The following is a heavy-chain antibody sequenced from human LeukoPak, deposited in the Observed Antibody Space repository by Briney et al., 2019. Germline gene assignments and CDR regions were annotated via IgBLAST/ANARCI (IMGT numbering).Heavy chain of an antibody. CDR3: ATGEPTVDY. CDR1: GYTFTSYG. CDR2: ISAYNGNT. D-gene: IGHD1-26*01. J-gene: IGHJ4*02. Sequence: GASVKVSCKASGYTFTSYGISWVRQAPGQGLEWMGWISAYNGNTNYAQKFQGRVTMTEDTSTDTAYMELSSLRSEDTAVYYCATGEPTVDYWGQGTLVTVSS. V-gene: IGHV1-18*01.